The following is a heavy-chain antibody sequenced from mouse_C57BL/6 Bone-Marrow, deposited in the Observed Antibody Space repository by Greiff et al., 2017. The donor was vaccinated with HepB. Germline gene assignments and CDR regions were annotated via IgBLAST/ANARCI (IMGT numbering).Heavy chain of an antibody. CDR1: GYTFTSYW. CDR2: IDPSDSYT. V-gene: IGHV1-69*01. CDR3: SRSGNYCGSRYFDV. J-gene: IGHJ1*03. D-gene: IGHD1-1*01. Sequence: QVQLQQPGAELVMPGASVKLSCKASGYTFTSYWMHWVKQRPGQGLEWIGEIDPSDSYTNYNQKFKGKSTMTVDKSSSTAYMQLSSLTSEDSAVYDCSRSGNYCGSRYFDVWGTGTTVTVSS.